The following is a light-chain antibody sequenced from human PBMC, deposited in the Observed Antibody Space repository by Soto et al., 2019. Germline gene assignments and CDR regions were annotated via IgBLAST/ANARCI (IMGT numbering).Light chain of an antibody. Sequence: DIVMTQSPLSLPVTPGESASISFTSSRSLLHSNGYNYLDWYLQKPGQSPQRLISMVSDRASGVPDRFSGSGSGTDFTMKISRVEAEYVGVYYCMQTLQTPLTFGGGTKVEIK. V-gene: IGKV2-28*01. J-gene: IGKJ4*01. CDR1: RSLLHSNGYNY. CDR2: MVS. CDR3: MQTLQTPLT.